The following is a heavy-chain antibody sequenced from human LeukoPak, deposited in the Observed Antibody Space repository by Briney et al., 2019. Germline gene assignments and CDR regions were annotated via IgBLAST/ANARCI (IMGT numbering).Heavy chain of an antibody. CDR3: ARDPGYSYGFNYYYYYYGMDV. CDR2: IWYDGSNK. CDR1: GFTFSSYG. Sequence: GRSLRLSCAASGFTFSSYGMHWVRQAPGKGLEWVAVIWYDGSNKYYADSVKGRFTISRDNSKNTLYLQMNSLRAEDTAVYYCARDPGYSYGFNYYYYYYGMDVWGQGTTVTVSS. J-gene: IGHJ6*02. V-gene: IGHV3-33*01. D-gene: IGHD5-18*01.